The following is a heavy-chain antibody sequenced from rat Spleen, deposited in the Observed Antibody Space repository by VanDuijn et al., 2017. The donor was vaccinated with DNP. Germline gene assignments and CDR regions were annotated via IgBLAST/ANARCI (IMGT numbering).Heavy chain of an antibody. CDR3: ARWEGINAY. V-gene: IGHV2-41*01. J-gene: IGHJ3*01. CDR2: IGNTGGT. Sequence: QVQLRESGPGLVQPSQTLSLTCTVSGFSFTNFAINWVRQPPGKVLEWMGLIGNTGGTRYNSAVQSRLSISRDTSKRQVFLKMTSLQTEDTAMYFCARWEGINAYWGQGTLVTVSS. D-gene: IGHD1-11*01. CDR1: GFSFTNFA.